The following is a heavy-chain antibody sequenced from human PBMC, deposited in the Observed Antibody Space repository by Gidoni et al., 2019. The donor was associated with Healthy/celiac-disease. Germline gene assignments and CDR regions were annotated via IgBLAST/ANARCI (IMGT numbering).Heavy chain of an antibody. V-gene: IGHV4-4*07. Sequence: QLPLQESGPGLVKSSETPSLTSTVPRASICSYSSSWIRQPAGTGLECIGRIYTSGGTNYNPSIKSRVTMSVDTSKNQVSLKLSSVTAADTAVYYCARDLTTVDPYGMDVWGQGTTVTVSS. J-gene: IGHJ6*02. CDR2: IYTSGGT. D-gene: IGHD4-17*01. CDR1: RASICSYS. CDR3: ARDLTTVDPYGMDV.